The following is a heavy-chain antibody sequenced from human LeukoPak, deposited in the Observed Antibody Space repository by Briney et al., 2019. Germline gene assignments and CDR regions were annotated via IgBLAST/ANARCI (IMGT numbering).Heavy chain of an antibody. CDR1: GFTFDDYG. J-gene: IGHJ4*02. CDR2: INWNGGST. Sequence: PGGSLRLSCAASGFTFDDYGMSWVRQAPGKGLEWVSGINWNGGSTGYADSVKGRFTISRDNAKNSLYLQMNSLRAEDTALYYCARAPPGYCSGGSCYEDHWGQGTLVTVSS. D-gene: IGHD2-15*01. V-gene: IGHV3-20*04. CDR3: ARAPPGYCSGGSCYEDH.